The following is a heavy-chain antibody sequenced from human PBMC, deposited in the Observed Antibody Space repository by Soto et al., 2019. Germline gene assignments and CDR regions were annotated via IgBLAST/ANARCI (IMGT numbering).Heavy chain of an antibody. CDR3: AKVPDDSSATYHHLGAFDI. J-gene: IGHJ3*02. V-gene: IGHV3-23*01. CDR2: ISGSGGST. D-gene: IGHD3-22*01. CDR1: GFTFSSYA. Sequence: GGSLRLSCAASGFTFSSYAMSWVRQAPGKGLEWVSAISGSGGSTYYADSVKGRFTISRDNSKNTLYLQMNSLRAEDTAVYYCAKVPDDSSATYHHLGAFDIWGQGTMVTVSS.